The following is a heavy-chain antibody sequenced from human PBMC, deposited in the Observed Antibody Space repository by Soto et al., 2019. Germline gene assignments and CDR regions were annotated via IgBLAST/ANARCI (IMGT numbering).Heavy chain of an antibody. CDR1: GASIRSGSYY. V-gene: IGHV4-31*03. CDR3: ARGYGYSSSWTYYFDY. Sequence: SETLSLTCTVSGASIRSGSYYWSWIRQNPGKGLEWIGNIYYSGSTYYNPSLKSRVTISVDTSKNQFSLKLSSVTAADTAVYYCARGYGYSSSWTYYFDYWGQGTLVTVSS. D-gene: IGHD6-13*01. J-gene: IGHJ4*02. CDR2: IYYSGST.